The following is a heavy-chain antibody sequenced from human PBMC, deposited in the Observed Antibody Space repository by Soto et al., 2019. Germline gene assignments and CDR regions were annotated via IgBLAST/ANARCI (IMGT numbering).Heavy chain of an antibody. CDR1: GYSISSGYY. J-gene: IGHJ4*02. CDR3: ARVGYYGSGSLVDY. V-gene: IGHV4-38-2*01. D-gene: IGHD3-10*01. Sequence: PSETLSLTCAVSGYSISSGYYWGWIRQPPGKGLEWIGSIYHSGSTYYNPSLKSRVTISVDTSKNQFSLKLSSVTAADTAVYYCARVGYYGSGSLVDYWGQGTLVTVPQ. CDR2: IYHSGST.